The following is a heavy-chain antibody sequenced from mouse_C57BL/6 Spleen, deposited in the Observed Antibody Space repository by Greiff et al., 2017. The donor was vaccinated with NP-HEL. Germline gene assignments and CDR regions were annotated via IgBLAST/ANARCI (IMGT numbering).Heavy chain of an antibody. J-gene: IGHJ3*01. CDR2: INPGSGGT. V-gene: IGHV1-54*01. CDR3: ARGGIYDYDRAWFAY. Sequence: VQLQQSGAELVRPGTSVKVSCKASGYAFTNYLIEWVKQRPGQGLEWIGVINPGSGGTNYNEKFKGKATLTADKSSSTAYMQLSSLTSEDSAVYFCARGGIYDYDRAWFAYWGQGTLVTVSA. CDR1: GYAFTNYL. D-gene: IGHD2-4*01.